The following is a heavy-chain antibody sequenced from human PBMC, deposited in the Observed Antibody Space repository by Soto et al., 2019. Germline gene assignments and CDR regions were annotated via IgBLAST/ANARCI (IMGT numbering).Heavy chain of an antibody. CDR2: IIPMFGTP. Sequence: QVQLVQSGAEVKKPGSSVKVSCKASAGTFRSYAISWVRQAPGQGLEWMGRIIPMFGTPKYAQKFQGRVTITADEATPTAXMDLSSLRSEDTAVYYCTRTVVVAAGSYYYHGMDVWGQGTTVTVSS. CDR1: AGTFRSYA. V-gene: IGHV1-69*15. CDR3: TRTVVVAAGSYYYHGMDV. D-gene: IGHD2-15*01. J-gene: IGHJ6*02.